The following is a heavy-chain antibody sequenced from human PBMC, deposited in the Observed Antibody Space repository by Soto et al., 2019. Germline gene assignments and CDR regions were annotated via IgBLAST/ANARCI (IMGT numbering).Heavy chain of an antibody. D-gene: IGHD2-15*01. V-gene: IGHV3-64D*06. J-gene: IGHJ5*02. CDR2: ISSNGGST. Sequence: EGSLRLSCSASGFTFSSYAMHWVRQAPGKGLEYVSAISSNGGSTYYADSVKGRFTISRDNSKNTLYLQMSSLRAEDTAVYYCVPYCSGGSCYPRGNWFDPWGQGTLVTVSS. CDR1: GFTFSSYA. CDR3: VPYCSGGSCYPRGNWFDP.